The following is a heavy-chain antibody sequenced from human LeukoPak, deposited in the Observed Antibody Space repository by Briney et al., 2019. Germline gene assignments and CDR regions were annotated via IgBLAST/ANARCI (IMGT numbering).Heavy chain of an antibody. CDR3: ARHGPGYCSSSSCHYYYYYGMDV. CDR1: GGSISSYY. Sequence: SETLSLTCTVSGGSISSYYWSWIRQPPGKGLEWIGYIYYSGSTNYNPSLKSRVTISVDTSKNQFSLKLSSVTAADTAVYYCARHGPGYCSSSSCHYYYYYGMDVWGQGTTVTVSS. D-gene: IGHD2-2*01. J-gene: IGHJ6*02. CDR2: IYYSGST. V-gene: IGHV4-59*08.